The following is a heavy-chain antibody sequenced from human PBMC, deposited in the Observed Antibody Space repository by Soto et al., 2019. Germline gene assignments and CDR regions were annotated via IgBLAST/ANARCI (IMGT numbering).Heavy chain of an antibody. D-gene: IGHD6-19*01. Sequence: GGSLRLSCAASGFTFSDYYMIWIRQAPGKGLEWVSYISRSGTTIYYADSVKGRFTISRDNAKNSLYLQMDSLRAEDTAVYYCARAGYTSEWYEMNYFHYWGQGTLVNVS. CDR3: ARAGYTSEWYEMNYFHY. V-gene: IGHV3-11*01. CDR2: ISRSGTTI. J-gene: IGHJ4*02. CDR1: GFTFSDYY.